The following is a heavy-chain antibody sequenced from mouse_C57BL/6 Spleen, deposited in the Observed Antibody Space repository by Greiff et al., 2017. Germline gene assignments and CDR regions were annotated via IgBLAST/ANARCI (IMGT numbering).Heavy chain of an antibody. CDR1: GYAFTNYL. J-gene: IGHJ4*01. CDR3: AMEGSNYYAMDY. V-gene: IGHV1-54*01. Sequence: QVQLQQSGAELVRPGTSVKVSCKASGYAFTNYLIEWVKQRPGQGLEWIGVINPGSGGTNYNEKFKGKATLTADKSSNTAYMQLSSLTSEDAAVYYCAMEGSNYYAMDYWGQGTSVTVAS. CDR2: INPGSGGT.